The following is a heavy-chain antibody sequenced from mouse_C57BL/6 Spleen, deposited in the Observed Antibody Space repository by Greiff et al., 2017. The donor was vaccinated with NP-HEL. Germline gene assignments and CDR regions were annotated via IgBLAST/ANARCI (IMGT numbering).Heavy chain of an antibody. CDR3: ARKNYGSSYVFDY. J-gene: IGHJ2*01. V-gene: IGHV5-4*01. CDR2: ISDGGSYT. CDR1: GFTFSSYA. D-gene: IGHD1-1*01. Sequence: EVHLVESGGGLVKPGGSLKLSCAASGFTFSSYAMSWVRQTPEKRLEWVATISDGGSYTYYPDNVKGRFTISRDNAKNNLYLQMSHLKAEDTAMYYCARKNYGSSYVFDYWGQGTTLTVSS.